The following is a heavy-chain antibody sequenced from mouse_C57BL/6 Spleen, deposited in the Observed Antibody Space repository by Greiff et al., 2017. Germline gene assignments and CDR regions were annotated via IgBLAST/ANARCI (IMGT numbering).Heavy chain of an antibody. Sequence: EVQVVESGGGLVKPGGSLKLSCAASGFTFSDYGMHWVRQAPEKGLEWVAYISSGSSTIYYADTVKGRFTISRDNAKNTLFLQMTSLRSEDTAMYYCARDGNYGFYAMDYWGQGTSVTVSS. V-gene: IGHV5-17*01. CDR2: ISSGSSTI. CDR1: GFTFSDYG. J-gene: IGHJ4*01. CDR3: ARDGNYGFYAMDY. D-gene: IGHD2-1*01.